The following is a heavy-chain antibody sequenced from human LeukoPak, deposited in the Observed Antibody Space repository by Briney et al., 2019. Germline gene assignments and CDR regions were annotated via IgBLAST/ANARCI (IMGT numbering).Heavy chain of an antibody. V-gene: IGHV4-34*01. D-gene: IGHD6-19*01. CDR2: INHSGST. CDR1: GGSFSGYY. J-gene: IGHJ4*02. Sequence: SETLSLTCAVYGGSFSGYYWTWIRQPPGKGLEWIGEINHSGSTNYNPSLKSRVTISVDTSKNQFSLKLSSVTAADTAVYYCARGKGSGWTFDYWGQGTLVTVSS. CDR3: ARGKGSGWTFDY.